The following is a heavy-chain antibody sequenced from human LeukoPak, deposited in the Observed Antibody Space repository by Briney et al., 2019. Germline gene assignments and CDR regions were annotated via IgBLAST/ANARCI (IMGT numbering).Heavy chain of an antibody. V-gene: IGHV3-23*01. CDR1: GFTFSSYA. CDR3: AKARTIFGVVTFDY. Sequence: GGSLRLSCAASGFTFSSYAMSWVRQAPGKGLEWVSAISGSGGSTYHADSVKGRFTISRDNSKNTLYLQMNSLRAEDTAVYYCAKARTIFGVVTFDYWGQGTLVTVSS. J-gene: IGHJ4*02. D-gene: IGHD3-3*01. CDR2: ISGSGGST.